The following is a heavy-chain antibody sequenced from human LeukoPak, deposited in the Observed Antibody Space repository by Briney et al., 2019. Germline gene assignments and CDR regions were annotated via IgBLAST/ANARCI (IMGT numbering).Heavy chain of an antibody. Sequence: GGSLRLSCAASGFTFSSYAMHWVRQAPGKGLEWVAVISYDGSNKYYADSVKGRFTISRDNSKNTLYLQMTSLRAEDTAVYYCARGKLLLDYWGQGTLVTVSS. D-gene: IGHD3-22*01. J-gene: IGHJ4*02. CDR3: ARGKLLLDY. CDR2: ISYDGSNK. CDR1: GFTFSSYA. V-gene: IGHV3-30*04.